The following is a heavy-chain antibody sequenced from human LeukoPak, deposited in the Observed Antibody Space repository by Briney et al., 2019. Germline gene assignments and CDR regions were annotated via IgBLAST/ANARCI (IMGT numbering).Heavy chain of an antibody. CDR2: IHSGGNT. D-gene: IGHD6-13*01. CDR3: ARCDSSRWNGIDY. J-gene: IGHJ4*02. Sequence: GGSLRLSCAASGLTVRSNYMGWVRQAPGKGLEWVSVIHSGGNTYFADSVKGRFTISRDNSRNTMDLQMNSLRAEDTAVYYCARCDSSRWNGIDYWGQGTLVTVSS. V-gene: IGHV3-53*01. CDR1: GLTVRSNY.